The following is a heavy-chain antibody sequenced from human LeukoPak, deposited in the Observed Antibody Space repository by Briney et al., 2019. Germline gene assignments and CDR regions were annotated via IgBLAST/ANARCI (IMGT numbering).Heavy chain of an antibody. CDR3: AKDHYSSGWFRKSGGLDY. V-gene: IGHV3-33*06. CDR1: GFTFNTSG. D-gene: IGHD6-19*01. Sequence: GGSLRLSCAASGFTFNTSGMHWVRQAPGQGLEWVAILWYDGSNEYYASSVEGRFTIPRDNSKNTLYLQMNSLRAEDTAVYYCAKDHYSSGWFRKSGGLDYWGQGTLVTVSS. J-gene: IGHJ4*02. CDR2: LWYDGSNE.